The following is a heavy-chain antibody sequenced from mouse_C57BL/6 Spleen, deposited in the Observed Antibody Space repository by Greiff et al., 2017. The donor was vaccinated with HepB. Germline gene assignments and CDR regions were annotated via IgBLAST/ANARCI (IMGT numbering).Heavy chain of an antibody. Sequence: VQLKQSGPELVKPGASVKISCKASGYSFTDYNMNWVKQSNGKSLEWIGVINPNYGTTSYNQKFKGKATLTVDQSSSTAYMQLNSLTYEDSAVYYCARGDYGSTYYYAMDYWGQGTSVTVSS. D-gene: IGHD1-1*01. J-gene: IGHJ4*01. V-gene: IGHV1-39*01. CDR3: ARGDYGSTYYYAMDY. CDR1: GYSFTDYN. CDR2: INPNYGTT.